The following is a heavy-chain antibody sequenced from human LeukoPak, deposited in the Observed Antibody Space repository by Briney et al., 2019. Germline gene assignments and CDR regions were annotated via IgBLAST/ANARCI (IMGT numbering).Heavy chain of an antibody. J-gene: IGHJ4*02. CDR2: ISYDGSTK. V-gene: IGHV3-30*04. CDR1: GFIFSSYA. Sequence: GGSLRLSCAASGFIFSSYAMSWVRQAPGKGLEWVAVISYDGSTKYYADSVKGRFTISRDNSKNTLYLQMNSLRPEDTAVYYCARGADYSKSPCHYWGQGTLVTVSS. CDR3: ARGADYSKSPCHY. D-gene: IGHD4-11*01.